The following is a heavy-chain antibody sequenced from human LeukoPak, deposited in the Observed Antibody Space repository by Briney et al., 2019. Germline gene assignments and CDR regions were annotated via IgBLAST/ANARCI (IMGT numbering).Heavy chain of an antibody. Sequence: SETLSLTCAVYNGSFSGYYWSWIRQSPGKGLEWIGEINHSGGTNYNPSLKSRVTISVDTSKNQFSLKLSSVTAADTAVYYCARGRGDYVWGSYRSVYYFDYWGQGTLVTVSS. V-gene: IGHV4-34*01. CDR3: ARGRGDYVWGSYRSVYYFDY. CDR1: NGSFSGYY. J-gene: IGHJ4*02. D-gene: IGHD3-16*02. CDR2: INHSGGT.